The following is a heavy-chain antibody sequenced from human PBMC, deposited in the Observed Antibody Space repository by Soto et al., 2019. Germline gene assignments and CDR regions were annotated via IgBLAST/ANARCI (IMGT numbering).Heavy chain of an antibody. CDR1: GGSIGNAAYS. Sequence: SETLSLTCTVSGGSIGNAAYSWSWIRQPPGKGLEWIGYIYPSGMPFYNPSLRSRVTISIDRSNDQFSLNLKSVTAADTAVYYCARERGGYGLFDSWGQGTLVTVSS. CDR3: ARERGGYGLFDS. V-gene: IGHV4-30-2*01. CDR2: IYPSGMP. D-gene: IGHD5-18*01. J-gene: IGHJ4*02.